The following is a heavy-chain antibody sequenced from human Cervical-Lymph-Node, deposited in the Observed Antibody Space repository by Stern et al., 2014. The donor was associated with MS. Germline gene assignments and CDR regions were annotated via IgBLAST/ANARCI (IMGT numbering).Heavy chain of an antibody. CDR2: IHYSGCT. V-gene: IGHV4-59*01. CDR3: ARSRDAYSPLAY. CDR1: GGSISGYD. J-gene: IGHJ4*02. D-gene: IGHD5-24*01. Sequence: VQLEESGPGLVKPSETLSLTCTVSGGSISGYDRSWIRQPPGTGLEWIGHIHYSGCTNSIPSLTSRVSISIDTPKNQFSLKLSSVTAADTAVYYCARSRDAYSPLAYWGQGALVTVSS.